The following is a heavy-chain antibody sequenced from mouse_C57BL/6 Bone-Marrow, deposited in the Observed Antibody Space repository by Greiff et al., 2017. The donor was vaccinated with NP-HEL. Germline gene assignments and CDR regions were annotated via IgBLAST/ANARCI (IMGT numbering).Heavy chain of an antibody. V-gene: IGHV1-55*01. Sequence: VQLQQSGAELVKPGASVKMSCKASGYTFTSYWITWVKQRPGQGLEWIGDIYPGSGSTNYNEKFKSKATLTVDTSSSNAYMQLSSLTSEDSAVYYCARLYYYGSRSAWFADWGQGTLVTVSA. CDR3: ARLYYYGSRSAWFAD. CDR1: GYTFTSYW. J-gene: IGHJ3*01. CDR2: IYPGSGST. D-gene: IGHD1-1*01.